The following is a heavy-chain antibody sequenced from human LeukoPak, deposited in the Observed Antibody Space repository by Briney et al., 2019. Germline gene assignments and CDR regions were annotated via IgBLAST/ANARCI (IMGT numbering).Heavy chain of an antibody. D-gene: IGHD3-22*01. CDR2: IIPILGIA. J-gene: IGHJ4*02. Sequence: SVKVSCKASGGTFSSYTISRVRQAPGQGLEWMGRIIPILGIANYAQKFQGRVTITADKSTSTAYMELSSLRSEDTAVYYCARRDSSGYYYDYWGQGTLVTVSS. V-gene: IGHV1-69*02. CDR3: ARRDSSGYYYDY. CDR1: GGTFSSYT.